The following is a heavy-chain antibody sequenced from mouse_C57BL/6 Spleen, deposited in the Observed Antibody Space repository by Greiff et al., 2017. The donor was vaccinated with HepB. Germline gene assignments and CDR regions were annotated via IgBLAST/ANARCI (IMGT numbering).Heavy chain of an antibody. J-gene: IGHJ3*01. CDR3: ARSSLYDYDGGFAY. CDR2: IWSGGST. Sequence: QVQLKESGPGLVQPSQSLSITCTVSGFSLTSYGVHWVRQSPGKGLEWLGVIWSGGSTDYNAAFISRLSISKDNSKSQVFFKMNSLQADDTARYYCARSSLYDYDGGFAYWGQGTLVTVSA. D-gene: IGHD2-4*01. CDR1: GFSLTSYG. V-gene: IGHV2-2*01.